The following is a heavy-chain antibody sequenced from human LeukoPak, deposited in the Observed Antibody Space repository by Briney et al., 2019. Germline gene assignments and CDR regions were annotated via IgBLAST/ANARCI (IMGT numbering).Heavy chain of an antibody. CDR1: GFTFSSHG. CDR2: IWYDGSNK. D-gene: IGHD3-3*01. Sequence: SGGSLRLSCRASGFTFSSHGMHWVRQAPGKGLEWVAVIWYDGSNKYYADSVKGRFTISRDNSKNTLYLQMNSLRAEDTAVYYCAREGRFYGMDVWGQGTTVTVSS. CDR3: AREGRFYGMDV. V-gene: IGHV3-33*01. J-gene: IGHJ6*02.